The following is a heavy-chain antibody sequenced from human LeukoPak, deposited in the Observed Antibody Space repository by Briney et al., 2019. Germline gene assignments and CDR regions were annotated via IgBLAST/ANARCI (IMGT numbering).Heavy chain of an antibody. V-gene: IGHV4-34*01. D-gene: IGHD2-15*01. J-gene: IGHJ4*02. CDR2: INHSGST. Sequence: PSETLSLICAVYGGSFSGYYWSWIRQPPGKGLEWIGEINHSGSTNYNPSLKSRVTISVDTSKNQFSLKLSSVTAADTAVYYCARGNPPDIVVVVAATPYYFDYWGQGTLVTVSS. CDR3: ARGNPPDIVVVVAATPYYFDY. CDR1: GGSFSGYY.